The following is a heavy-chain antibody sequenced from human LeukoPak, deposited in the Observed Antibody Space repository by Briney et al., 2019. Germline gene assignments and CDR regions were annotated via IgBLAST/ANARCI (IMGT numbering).Heavy chain of an antibody. V-gene: IGHV4-38-2*01. D-gene: IGHD1-26*01. CDR2: IYHSGGT. Sequence: SEXLSLTCAVSGYSISSGYYWGWIRQPPGKGVEWIGSIYHSGGTYYNPSLKSRVTISVDTSKNQFSLKLSSVTAADTAVYYCARIYSGKGEIDYWGQGTLVTVSS. CDR3: ARIYSGKGEIDY. CDR1: GYSISSGYY. J-gene: IGHJ4*02.